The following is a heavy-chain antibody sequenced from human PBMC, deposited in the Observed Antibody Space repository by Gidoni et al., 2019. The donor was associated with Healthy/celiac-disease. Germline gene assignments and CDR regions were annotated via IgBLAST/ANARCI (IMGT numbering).Heavy chain of an antibody. Sequence: VQSGAEVKKPGASVKVSCKAYGYTFSSYYMPWVRQAPGQGLEWMGIITPSGDSTSYEQKFQGRVTMTRDTSTSTVYMELSILRSEDTAVYYCARSGLYDSYGLDVWGQGTTVPVSS. V-gene: IGHV1-46*03. CDR1: GYTFSSYY. CDR3: ARSGLYDSYGLDV. CDR2: ITPSGDST. J-gene: IGHJ6*02. D-gene: IGHD3-3*01.